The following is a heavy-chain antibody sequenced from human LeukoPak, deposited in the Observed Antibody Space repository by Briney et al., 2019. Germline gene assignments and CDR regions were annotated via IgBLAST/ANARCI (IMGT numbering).Heavy chain of an antibody. CDR2: INHSGST. Sequence: SETLSLTCTVSGGSISSYYWSWIRQPPGKGLEWIGEINHSGSTNYNPSLKSRVTISVDTSKNQFSLKLSSVTAADTAVYYCARGRLEETTVTTTDDYWGQGTLVTVSS. V-gene: IGHV4-34*01. CDR1: GGSISSYY. D-gene: IGHD4-17*01. J-gene: IGHJ4*02. CDR3: ARGRLEETTVTTTDDY.